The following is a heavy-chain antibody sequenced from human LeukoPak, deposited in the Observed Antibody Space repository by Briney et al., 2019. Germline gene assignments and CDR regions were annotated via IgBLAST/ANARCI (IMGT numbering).Heavy chain of an antibody. CDR1: GFTFSSYG. CDR3: AKDYYGSGSEPDAFDI. V-gene: IGHV3-30*02. D-gene: IGHD3-10*01. Sequence: GGSLRLSCAASGFTFSSYGMHWVRQAPGKGLEWVAFIRYDGSNKYYADSVKGRFTISRDNSKNTLYLQMNSLRAEDTAVYYCAKDYYGSGSEPDAFDIWGQGTMVTVSS. J-gene: IGHJ3*02. CDR2: IRYDGSNK.